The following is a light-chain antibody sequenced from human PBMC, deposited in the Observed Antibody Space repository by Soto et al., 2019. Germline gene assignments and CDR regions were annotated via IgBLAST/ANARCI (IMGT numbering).Light chain of an antibody. CDR2: DAS. CDR3: QQRYRWPPIT. CDR1: QSVSNNY. J-gene: IGKJ5*01. V-gene: IGKV3-11*01. Sequence: EIVMTQSPATLSMFPGERATLSCRTIQSVSNNYLAWYQHKPGQAPRLLIYDASNRATGVPARFSGSGSGTDFTLTISSLEPEDFAVYYCQQRYRWPPITFGQGTRLEIK.